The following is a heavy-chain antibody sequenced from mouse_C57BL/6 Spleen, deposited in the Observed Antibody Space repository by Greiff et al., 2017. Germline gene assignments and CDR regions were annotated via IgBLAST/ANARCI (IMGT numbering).Heavy chain of an antibody. J-gene: IGHJ2*01. CDR2: ISSGSSTI. V-gene: IGHV5-17*01. CDR1: GFTFSDYG. CDR3: ARSDTTVVPDY. D-gene: IGHD1-1*01. Sequence: DVKLVESGGGLVKPGGSLKLSCAASGFTFSDYGMHWVRQAPEKGLEWVAYISSGSSTIYYADTVKGRFTISRDNAKNTLFLQMTSLRSEDTAMYYCARSDTTVVPDYGGQGTTLTVSS.